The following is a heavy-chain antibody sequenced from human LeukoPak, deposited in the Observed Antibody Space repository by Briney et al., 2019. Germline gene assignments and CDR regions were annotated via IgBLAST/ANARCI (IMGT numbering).Heavy chain of an antibody. Sequence: PGRSLRLSCAASGFTFSSYAMHWVRQAPGKGLEWVAVISYDGSNKYYADSVKGRFTISRDNSKNTLYLQMNSLRAEDTAVYYCAKPHITMIVMGNNFDYWGQGTLVTVSS. J-gene: IGHJ4*02. CDR1: GFTFSSYA. CDR3: AKPHITMIVMGNNFDY. D-gene: IGHD3-22*01. V-gene: IGHV3-30-3*02. CDR2: ISYDGSNK.